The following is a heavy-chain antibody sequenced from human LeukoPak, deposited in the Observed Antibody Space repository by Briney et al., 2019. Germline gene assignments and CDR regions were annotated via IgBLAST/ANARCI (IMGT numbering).Heavy chain of an antibody. J-gene: IGHJ4*02. V-gene: IGHV4-34*01. Sequence: SETLSLTCAVYGGSFSGYYWSWIRQPPGKGLEWIGEINHSGSTNYNPSLKSRVTISVDTSKNQFSLKLSSVTAADTAVYYCARSLGYCSGGRCYIYDYWGQGTLVTVSS. CDR2: INHSGST. CDR3: ARSLGYCSGGRCYIYDY. D-gene: IGHD2-15*01. CDR1: GGSFSGYY.